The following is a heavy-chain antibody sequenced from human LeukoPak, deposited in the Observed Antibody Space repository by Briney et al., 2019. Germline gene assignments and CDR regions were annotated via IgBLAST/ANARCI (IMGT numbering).Heavy chain of an antibody. V-gene: IGHV4-39*07. D-gene: IGHD6-6*01. CDR2: IYRSGST. CDR1: GGSISGSSYY. J-gene: IGHJ4*02. CDR3: ASVSARPDYYFDS. Sequence: KPSETLSLTCTVSGGSISGSSYYWGWIRQPPGRGLEWIGSIYRSGSTYYNPSLKSRVTISVDTSKNQFSLKLSSVTAVDTAVYYCASVSARPDYYFDSWGQGTLVTVSS.